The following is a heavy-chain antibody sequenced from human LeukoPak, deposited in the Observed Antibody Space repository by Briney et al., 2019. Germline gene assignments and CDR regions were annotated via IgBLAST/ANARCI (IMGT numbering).Heavy chain of an antibody. V-gene: IGHV4-4*02. CDR3: ARGRAGRGYSYVIYYYYYMDV. CDR2: IFHSGST. D-gene: IGHD5-18*01. Sequence: SETLSLTCAVSGGSIRSNNWWTWVRQPPGKGLEWIGEIFHSGSTNYNSSLKSRVTISLDESENHFSLKLSSVTAADTAVYYCARGRAGRGYSYVIYYYYYMDVWGKGTTVTVSS. J-gene: IGHJ6*03. CDR1: GGSIRSNNW.